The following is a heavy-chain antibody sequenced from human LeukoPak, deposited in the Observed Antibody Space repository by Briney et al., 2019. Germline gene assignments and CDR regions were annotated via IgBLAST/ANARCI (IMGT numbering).Heavy chain of an antibody. Sequence: PGGSLRLSCAAFGFTFSSYVMHWVRQAPGKGLEWVAIISYDGGNKYYADSVKGRFTISRDNSKNTLYVQMNSLRGEDTAVYYCARGGIVGATLWKADYWGQGTLVTVSS. CDR1: GFTFSSYV. CDR3: ARGGIVGATLWKADY. D-gene: IGHD1-26*01. J-gene: IGHJ4*02. V-gene: IGHV3-30-3*01. CDR2: ISYDGGNK.